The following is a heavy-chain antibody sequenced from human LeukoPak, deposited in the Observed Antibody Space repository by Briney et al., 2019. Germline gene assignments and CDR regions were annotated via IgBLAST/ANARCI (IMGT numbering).Heavy chain of an antibody. CDR2: INWNVGST. J-gene: IGHJ4*02. V-gene: IGHV3-20*04. CDR1: GFTFDDYG. CDR3: AREGGPPGDGDYVKKADFDY. D-gene: IGHD4-17*01. Sequence: TGGSLRLSCAASGFTFDDYGMSWVRQAPGKGLEWVSGINWNVGSTGYADSVKGRFTISRDNAKNSLYLQMNSLRAEDTALYYCAREGGPPGDGDYVKKADFDYWGQGTLVTVSS.